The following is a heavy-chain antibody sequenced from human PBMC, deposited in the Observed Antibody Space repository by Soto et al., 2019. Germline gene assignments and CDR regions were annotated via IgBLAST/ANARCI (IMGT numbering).Heavy chain of an antibody. CDR3: ARGRLGGAAD. V-gene: IGHV4-34*01. J-gene: IGHJ4*02. Sequence: QVQPQQWGAGLLKPSETLSLTCAVYGGSFSGYYWSWIRQPPGKGLEWIGEINQSGGTNYNPSLKSRVTISVDTSKNQFSLKLSSVTAADTAVYYCARGRLGGAADWGQGTLVTVSS. CDR2: INQSGGT. CDR1: GGSFSGYY. D-gene: IGHD1-26*01.